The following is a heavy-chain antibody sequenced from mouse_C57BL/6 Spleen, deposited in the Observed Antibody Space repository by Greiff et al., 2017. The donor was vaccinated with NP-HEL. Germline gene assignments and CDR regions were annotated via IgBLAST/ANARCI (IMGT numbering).Heavy chain of an antibody. Sequence: VQLQQPGAELVKPGASVKMSCKASGYTFTSYWITWVKQRPGQGLEWIGDIYPGSGSTNYNEKFKSKATLTVDTSSSTAYMQLSSLTSEDSAVYYCARSHYYGSSNFADWGQGTLVTVSA. J-gene: IGHJ3*01. D-gene: IGHD1-1*01. V-gene: IGHV1-55*01. CDR2: IYPGSGST. CDR1: GYTFTSYW. CDR3: ARSHYYGSSNFAD.